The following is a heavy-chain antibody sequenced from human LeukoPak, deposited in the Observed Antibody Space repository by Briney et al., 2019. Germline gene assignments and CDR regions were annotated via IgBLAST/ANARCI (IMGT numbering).Heavy chain of an antibody. J-gene: IGHJ4*02. CDR2: ISYDGSNK. CDR1: GFTFSSYA. CDR3: ARDCSSTSCYEGLDY. V-gene: IGHV3-30-3*01. Sequence: GGSLRLSCAASGFTFSSYAMHWVRQAPGKGLEWVAVISYDGSNKYYADSVKGRFTISRDNSKNTLYLQMNSLRAEDTAVYYCARDCSSTSCYEGLDYWGQGTLVTVSS. D-gene: IGHD2-2*01.